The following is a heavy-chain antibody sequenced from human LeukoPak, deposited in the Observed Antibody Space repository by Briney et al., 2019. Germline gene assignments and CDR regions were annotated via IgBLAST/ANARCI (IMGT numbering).Heavy chain of an antibody. CDR3: ARDVWGSFDP. CDR2: MNPNSGNT. V-gene: IGHV1-8*01. J-gene: IGHJ5*02. Sequence: ASVKVSCTASGYTFTSYDINWVRQATGQGLEWMGWMNPNSGNTGYAQKLQGRVTMTTDTSTSTAYMELRSLRSDDTAVYYCARDVWGSFDPWGQGTLVTVSS. CDR1: GYTFTSYD. D-gene: IGHD1-26*01.